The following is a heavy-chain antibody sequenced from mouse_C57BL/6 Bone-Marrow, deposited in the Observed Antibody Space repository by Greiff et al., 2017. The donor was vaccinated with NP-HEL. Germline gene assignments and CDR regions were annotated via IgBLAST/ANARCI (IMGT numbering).Heavy chain of an antibody. J-gene: IGHJ2*01. CDR1: GYAFTNYL. Sequence: VQLQQSGAELVRPGTSVKVSCKASGYAFTNYLIEWVKQRPGQGLEWIGVINPGSGGTNYNEKFKGKATLTADKSSSTAYMQLSSLTSEDSAVYFCARRTTVVAVDYWGQGTTLTVSS. CDR2: INPGSGGT. CDR3: ARRTTVVAVDY. D-gene: IGHD1-1*01. V-gene: IGHV1-54*01.